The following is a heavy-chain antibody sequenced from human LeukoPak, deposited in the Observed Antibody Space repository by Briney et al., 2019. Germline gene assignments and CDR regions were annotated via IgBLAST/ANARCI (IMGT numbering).Heavy chain of an antibody. CDR1: GFTFSSFD. CDR3: ARGPPRGKYYYMDV. J-gene: IGHJ6*03. V-gene: IGHV3-13*01. D-gene: IGHD1-1*01. CDR2: IGTASDT. Sequence: GGSLRLSCAASGFTFSSFDMHWVRQPTGQGLEWVSTIGTASDTYYPGSVEGRFLLFTDNAKKSLYLQMNSLTAGETAVYYCARGPPRGKYYYMDVWGKGTTVTVSS.